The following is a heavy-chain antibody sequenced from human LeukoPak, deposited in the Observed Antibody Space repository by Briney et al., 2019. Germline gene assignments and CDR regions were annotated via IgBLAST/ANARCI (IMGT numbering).Heavy chain of an antibody. D-gene: IGHD6-19*01. Sequence: SQTLSLTCAISGDSVSRNNGAWNWIMQSPSRGLEWLGRTYYRSKWYNDYAVSMKGRITINPDTSKNQFSLQLNSVTPEDTAVYYCPRDVASSGWYTFDYWGQGTLVTVSS. V-gene: IGHV6-1*01. CDR1: GDSVSRNNGA. CDR2: TYYRSKWYN. CDR3: PRDVASSGWYTFDY. J-gene: IGHJ4*02.